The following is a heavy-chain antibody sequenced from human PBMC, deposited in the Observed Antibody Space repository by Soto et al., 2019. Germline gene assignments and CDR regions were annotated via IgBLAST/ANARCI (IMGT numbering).Heavy chain of an antibody. D-gene: IGHD3-22*01. V-gene: IGHV1-69*13. CDR2: IIPIFDIT. CDR3: ARPDEGGYSSNHHYYYALDV. Sequence: SVKVSCKASGGTFRSYSISWVRQAPGQGLEWMGGIIPIFDITNYAQKFQGRVTITADESTSTAYMELSSLGSDNTAVYYCARPDEGGYSSNHHYYYALDVWGQGTTVTVSS. CDR1: GGTFRSYS. J-gene: IGHJ6*02.